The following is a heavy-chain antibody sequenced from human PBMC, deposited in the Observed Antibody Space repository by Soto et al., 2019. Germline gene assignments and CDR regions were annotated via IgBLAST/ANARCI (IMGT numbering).Heavy chain of an antibody. J-gene: IGHJ6*02. CDR3: ARATYYYGSGSYEHGMDV. CDR1: GGSFSGYY. CDR2: INHSGST. V-gene: IGHV4-34*01. D-gene: IGHD3-10*01. Sequence: PSETLSLTCAVYGGSFSGYYWSWIRQPPGKGLEWIGEINHSGSTNYNPSLKSRVTISVDTSKNQFSLKLSSVTAADTAVYYCARATYYYGSGSYEHGMDVWGQGTTVTVSS.